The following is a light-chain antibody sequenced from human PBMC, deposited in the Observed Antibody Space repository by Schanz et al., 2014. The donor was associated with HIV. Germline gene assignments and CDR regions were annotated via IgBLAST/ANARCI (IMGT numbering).Light chain of an antibody. J-gene: IGLJ1*01. CDR2: GVF. Sequence: HSALTQPASVSGSPGQSITFSCTGTNNDIGSYTYVSWYQQHPDKAPKLVVYGVFDRPSGVSNRFSGSKSGNTASLTIYDLQREDEADYYCSSLSTSGAPLFGTGTKLTVL. CDR3: SSLSTSGAPL. V-gene: IGLV2-14*03. CDR1: NNDIGSYTY.